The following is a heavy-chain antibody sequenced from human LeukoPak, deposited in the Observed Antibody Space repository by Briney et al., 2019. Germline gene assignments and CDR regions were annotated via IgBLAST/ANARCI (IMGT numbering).Heavy chain of an antibody. D-gene: IGHD2-2*01. J-gene: IGHJ6*02. Sequence: SETLSLTCAVYGGSFSGYYWSWIRQPPGKGLEWIGEINHSGSTNYNPSLKSRVTISVDTSKNQFSLRLSSVTAADTAVYYCAREDCSSTNCLHYYYGMDVWGQGTTVTVSS. CDR1: GGSFSGYY. CDR2: INHSGST. V-gene: IGHV4-34*01. CDR3: AREDCSSTNCLHYYYGMDV.